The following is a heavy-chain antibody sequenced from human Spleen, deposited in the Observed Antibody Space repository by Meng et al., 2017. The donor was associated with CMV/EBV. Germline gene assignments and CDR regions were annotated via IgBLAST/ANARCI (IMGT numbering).Heavy chain of an antibody. Sequence: SGFTLSSYALSWVRQAPGKGLAWVSVISGSGGSTYYADSVKGRFTISRDNSKNTLYLQMNSLTAEDTAVYYCAKDDVVVPAAIPFDYWGQGTLVTVSS. CDR1: GFTLSSYA. V-gene: IGHV3-23*01. CDR3: AKDDVVVPAAIPFDY. CDR2: ISGSGGST. J-gene: IGHJ4*02. D-gene: IGHD2-2*02.